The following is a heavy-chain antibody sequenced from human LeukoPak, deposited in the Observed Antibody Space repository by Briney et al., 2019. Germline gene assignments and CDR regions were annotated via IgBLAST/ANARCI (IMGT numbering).Heavy chain of an antibody. CDR1: GYTFTSYA. J-gene: IGHJ4*02. D-gene: IGHD6-19*01. CDR2: INAGNGNT. V-gene: IGHV1-3*01. CDR3: ARGRQWLVGDLDY. Sequence: GASVKVSCKASGYTFTSYAMHWVRQAPGQRLEWMGWINAGNGNTKYSQKFQGRVTITRDTSASTAYMELGSLRSEDTAVYYCARGRQWLVGDLDYWGQGTLVPVSS.